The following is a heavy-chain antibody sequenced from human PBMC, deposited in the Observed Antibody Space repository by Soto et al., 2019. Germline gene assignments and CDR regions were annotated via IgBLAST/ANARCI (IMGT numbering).Heavy chain of an antibody. D-gene: IGHD6-6*01. V-gene: IGHV1-46*01. CDR3: ARDLEYSSSSGEVYYYYYGMDV. CDR1: GYTFTSYY. J-gene: IGHJ6*02. CDR2: INPCGGST. Sequence: ASVKVSCKASGYTFTSYYMHWVRQAPGQGLEWMGIINPCGGSTSYAQKFQGRVTMTRDTSTSTVYMELSSLRSEDTAVYYCARDLEYSSSSGEVYYYYYGMDVWGQGTTVTVSS.